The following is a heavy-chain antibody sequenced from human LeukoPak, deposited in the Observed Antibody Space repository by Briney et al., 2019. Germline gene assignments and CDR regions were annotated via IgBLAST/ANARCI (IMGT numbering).Heavy chain of an antibody. CDR2: ITGSDDNT. CDR1: GFTFSSAA. V-gene: IGHV3-23*01. Sequence: GGSLRLSCAASGFTFSSAAMTWVRQAPGKGLEWVSTITGSDDNTYYADSVKGRFTISRDNSKNTLYLQMNSLRAEDTAVYYCAKSPTYYDFWSGHGGPNWFDPWGQGTLVTVSS. CDR3: AKSPTYYDFWSGHGGPNWFDP. J-gene: IGHJ5*02. D-gene: IGHD3-3*01.